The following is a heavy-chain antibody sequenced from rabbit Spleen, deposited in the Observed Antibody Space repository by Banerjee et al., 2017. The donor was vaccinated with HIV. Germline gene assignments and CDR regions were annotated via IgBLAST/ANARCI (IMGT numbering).Heavy chain of an antibody. J-gene: IGHJ4*01. CDR1: GFSVSNSDE. CDR3: ARDAGSGPYIDGYFNL. CDR2: IYTGYGKS. V-gene: IGHV1S45*01. Sequence: QERLVESGGGQVQPGASLTLTCTASGFSVSNSDEVGCVRHAPGKGLEWIACIYTGYGKSHIAGWARGRFTISRTSSTTVTLRMTSLTVADTATYFCARDAGSGPYIDGYFNLWGQVTLVTVS. D-gene: IGHD8-1*01.